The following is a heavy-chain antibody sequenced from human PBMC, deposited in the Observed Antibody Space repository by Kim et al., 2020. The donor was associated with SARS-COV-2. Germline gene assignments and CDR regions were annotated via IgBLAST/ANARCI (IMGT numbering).Heavy chain of an antibody. CDR1: GYTFTGYY. D-gene: IGHD3-9*01. J-gene: IGHJ6*02. Sequence: ASVKVSCKASGYTFTGYYMHWVRQAPGQGLEWMGRINPNSGGTNYAQKFQGRVTMTRDTSISTAYMELSRLRSDDTAVYYCARETYYDILTGPPPIYYYYGMDVWGQGTTVTVSS. CDR2: INPNSGGT. V-gene: IGHV1-2*06. CDR3: ARETYYDILTGPPPIYYYYGMDV.